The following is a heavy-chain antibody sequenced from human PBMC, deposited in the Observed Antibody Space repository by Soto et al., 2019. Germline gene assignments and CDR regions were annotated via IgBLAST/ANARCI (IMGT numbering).Heavy chain of an antibody. CDR2: INPSGDGT. J-gene: IGHJ4*02. CDR1: GGTFSSYA. D-gene: IGHD6-19*01. CDR3: AREPPSTGLYDY. Sequence: ASVKVSCKASGGTFSSYAISWVRQAPGQGLEWMGGINPSGDGTSYVQKFQGRVTVTRDTSTSTYYLELSSLRSDDTAFYYCAREPPSTGLYDYWGQGALVTVSS. V-gene: IGHV1-46*01.